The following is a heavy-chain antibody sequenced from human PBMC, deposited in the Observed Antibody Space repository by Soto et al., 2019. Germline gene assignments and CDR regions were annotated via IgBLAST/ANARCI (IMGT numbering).Heavy chain of an antibody. Sequence: GGSLRLSCAASGFTFSDHYMDWVRQAPGKGLEWVGRTRNKANSYTTEYAASVKGRFTISRDDSKNSLYLQMNSLKTEDTAVYYCARVGAAAGISDYWGQGTLVTVSS. CDR2: TRNKANSYTT. V-gene: IGHV3-72*01. CDR1: GFTFSDHY. J-gene: IGHJ4*02. CDR3: ARVGAAAGISDY. D-gene: IGHD6-13*01.